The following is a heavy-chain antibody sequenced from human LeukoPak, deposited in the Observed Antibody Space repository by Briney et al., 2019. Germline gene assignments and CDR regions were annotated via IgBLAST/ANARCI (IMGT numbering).Heavy chain of an antibody. CDR3: ARARGEVVPAAEGFDP. CDR2: IYPGDSDT. V-gene: IGHV5-51*01. D-gene: IGHD2-2*01. Sequence: GESLKISCKGSGYSFTSYWIGWVRQMPGKGLEWMGIIYPGDSDTRYSPSFQGQVTISADKSISTAYMELNRLRSDDTAVYYCARARGEVVPAAEGFDPWGQGTLVTVSS. CDR1: GYSFTSYW. J-gene: IGHJ5*02.